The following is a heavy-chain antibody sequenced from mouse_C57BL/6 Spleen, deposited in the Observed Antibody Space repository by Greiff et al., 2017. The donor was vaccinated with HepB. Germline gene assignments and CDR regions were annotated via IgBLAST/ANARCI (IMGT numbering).Heavy chain of an antibody. Sequence: QVQLQQSGPELVKPGASVKISCKASGYAFSSSWMNWVKQRPGKGLEWIGRIYPGDGDTNYNGKFKGKATLTADKSSSTAYMQLSSLTSEDSAVYFWARDPYYYGSIYAIDYWGQGTSVTVSS. V-gene: IGHV1-82*01. CDR1: GYAFSSSW. CDR3: ARDPYYYGSIYAIDY. D-gene: IGHD1-1*01. CDR2: IYPGDGDT. J-gene: IGHJ4*01.